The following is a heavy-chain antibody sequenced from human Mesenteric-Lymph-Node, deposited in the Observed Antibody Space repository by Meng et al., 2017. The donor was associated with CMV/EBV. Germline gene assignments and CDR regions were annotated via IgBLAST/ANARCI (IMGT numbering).Heavy chain of an antibody. D-gene: IGHD2-2*01. J-gene: IGHJ4*02. CDR1: GYTFTRHG. CDR2: INTNSGNP. Sequence: SCMASGYTFTRHGINWVRQAPGQGLELMGWINTNSGNPTYAQGFTGRFVFSLDTSVRTAYLQISSLKTEDTAVYYCIVVVATEIVPVYWGQGTLVTVSS. CDR3: IVVVATEIVPVY. V-gene: IGHV7-4-1*02.